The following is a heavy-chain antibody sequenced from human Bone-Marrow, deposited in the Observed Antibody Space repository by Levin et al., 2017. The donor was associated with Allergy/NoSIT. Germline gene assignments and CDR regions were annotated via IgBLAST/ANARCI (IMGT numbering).Heavy chain of an antibody. Sequence: GASVKVSCKTSGGKFSGLTFSWVRQAPGQGLEWMGRIIPVIGAGNYAPKFQGRVTMTADESTSTVFMEVRSLRSEDTALYYCATNREPGRPGYYFDVWGQGSLVTVSS. D-gene: IGHD6-6*01. CDR3: ATNREPGRPGYYFDV. V-gene: IGHV1-69*08. CDR2: IIPVIGAG. J-gene: IGHJ4*02. CDR1: GGKFSGLT.